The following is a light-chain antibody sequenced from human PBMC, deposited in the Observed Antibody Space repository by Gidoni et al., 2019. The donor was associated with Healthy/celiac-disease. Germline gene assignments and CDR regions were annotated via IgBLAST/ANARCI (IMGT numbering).Light chain of an antibody. V-gene: IGLV3-1*01. J-gene: IGLJ2*01. Sequence: SYELTQPPSVSVSPGQTASITCSGDKLGDKYACWYQQKPGQSPVLVIYQDRKRPAGIPERLSGSKSGNTATLTIRGTQAMDEADYYCQAWDSSTVVFGGGTKLTVL. CDR3: QAWDSSTVV. CDR1: KLGDKY. CDR2: QDR.